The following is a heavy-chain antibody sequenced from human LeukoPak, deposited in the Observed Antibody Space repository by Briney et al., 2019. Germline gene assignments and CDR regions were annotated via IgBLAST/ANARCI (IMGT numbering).Heavy chain of an antibody. V-gene: IGHV4-39*07. CDR1: GGSISSSSYY. J-gene: IGHJ4*02. D-gene: IGHD6-13*01. CDR3: AREAVSSSWLDY. Sequence: SETLSLTCTVSGGSISSSSYYWGWIRQPPGKGLEWIGSIYTSGSTNYNPSLKSRVTMSVDTSKDQFSLKLSSVTAADTAVYYCAREAVSSSWLDYWGQGTLVTVSS. CDR2: IYTSGST.